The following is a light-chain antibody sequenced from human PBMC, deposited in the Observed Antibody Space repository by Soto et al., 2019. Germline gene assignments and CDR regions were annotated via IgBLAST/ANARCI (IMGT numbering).Light chain of an antibody. CDR1: GSNIGGNY. CDR2: TNN. J-gene: IGLJ3*02. V-gene: IGLV1-47*02. CDR3: AAWDDSLSGPV. Sequence: QSVLTQPPSASGAPGQTVTISCSGSGSNIGGNYVYWFQRLPGTAPKLLIYTNNQRPSGVPDRFSGSKSGTSASLAISGLRSEDEADYFCAAWDDSLSGPVFGGGTQLTVL.